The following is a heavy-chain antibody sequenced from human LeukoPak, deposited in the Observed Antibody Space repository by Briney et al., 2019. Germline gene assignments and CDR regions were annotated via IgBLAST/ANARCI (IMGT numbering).Heavy chain of an antibody. V-gene: IGHV3-23*01. Sequence: GGSLRLSCAASGFIGRKKMLSWVRQAPGKGLEWVSAISGSGGSTYYADSVKGRFTISRDNSKNTLYLQMNSLRAEDTAVYYCAKDLTYYYDSSGYQIDYWGQGTLVTVSS. CDR1: GFIGRKKM. CDR3: AKDLTYYYDSSGYQIDY. CDR2: ISGSGGST. D-gene: IGHD3-22*01. J-gene: IGHJ4*02.